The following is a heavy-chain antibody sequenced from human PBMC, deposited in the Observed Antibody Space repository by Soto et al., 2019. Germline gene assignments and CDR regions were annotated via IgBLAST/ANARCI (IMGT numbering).Heavy chain of an antibody. CDR1: GGSISSRDYY. CDR3: ARERPDGARLDP. CDR2: IYYSGST. Sequence: SETLSHTCSVAGGSISSRDYYLSCIRQPPGKGLEWIGYIYYSGSTYYNPSLKSRVTISVDTSKNQFSLKLSSVTAADTAVYYCARERPDGARLDPWGQGTLVTVSS. V-gene: IGHV4-30-4*01. D-gene: IGHD6-6*01. J-gene: IGHJ5*02.